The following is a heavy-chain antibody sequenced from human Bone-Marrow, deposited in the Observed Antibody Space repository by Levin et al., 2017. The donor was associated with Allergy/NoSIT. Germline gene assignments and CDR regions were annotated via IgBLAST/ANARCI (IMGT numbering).Heavy chain of an antibody. Sequence: GGSLRLSCKGSGYSFTSYWIGWVRQMPGKGLEWMGIIYPGDSDTRYSPSFQGQVTISADKSISTAYLQWSSLKASDTAMYYCASSRSSSGYWISIDYWGQGTLVTVSS. CDR2: IYPGDSDT. V-gene: IGHV5-51*01. CDR1: GYSFTSYW. D-gene: IGHD3-22*01. J-gene: IGHJ4*02. CDR3: ASSRSSSGYWISIDY.